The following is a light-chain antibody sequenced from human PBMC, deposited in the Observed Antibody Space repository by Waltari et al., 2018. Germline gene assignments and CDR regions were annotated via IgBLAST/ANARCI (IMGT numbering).Light chain of an antibody. CDR1: QSISNW. CDR3: QQYNSYVST. Sequence: DIQMTQSPSTLSASVGERVTITCRASQSISNWLAWYQQKPGKVPKLLIYKASTLESGVPSRFSGSGSGTEFTLTISSLQPDDFATYYCQQYNSYVSTFGQGTKLEIK. J-gene: IGKJ2*01. CDR2: KAS. V-gene: IGKV1-5*03.